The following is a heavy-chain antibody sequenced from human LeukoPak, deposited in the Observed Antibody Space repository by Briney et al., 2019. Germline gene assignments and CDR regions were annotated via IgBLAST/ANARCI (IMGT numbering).Heavy chain of an antibody. D-gene: IGHD6-6*01. CDR3: ARRTPEYTSRWSFDL. CDR2: IYPGDSDT. J-gene: IGHJ2*01. V-gene: IGHV5-51*01. Sequence: GESVKISCKGSGYSFTSYWIGWVRQMPGKGLEWMGIIYPGDSDTRYSASFQGQVTISADNSIRTPYLQWSSLKASHTAMYYCARRTPEYTSRWSFDLWGRRTLVTVPS. CDR1: GYSFTSYW.